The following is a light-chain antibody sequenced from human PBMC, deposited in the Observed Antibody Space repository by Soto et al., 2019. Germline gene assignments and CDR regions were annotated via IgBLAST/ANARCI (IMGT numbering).Light chain of an antibody. CDR3: QSYDTSRSGYV. Sequence: QSVLTQPASVSGAPGQRVTISYTGSSSNIGARNVVHWYQQLPGTAPKLLIYGNNNRPSGVPDRFSGSTSGTSASLAITGLQAEDEADYYCQSYDTSRSGYVFGTGTKV. V-gene: IGLV1-40*01. CDR1: SSNIGARNV. CDR2: GNN. J-gene: IGLJ1*01.